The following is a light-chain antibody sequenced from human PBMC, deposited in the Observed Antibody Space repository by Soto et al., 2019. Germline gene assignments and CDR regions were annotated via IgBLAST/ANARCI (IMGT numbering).Light chain of an antibody. Sequence: EIVMTQSPATLSLSPGDRATLSCRASQTINSKLAWYQQKPGQTPRLLIYGASTSAAVIPARFSGSGSGADFHLTSGSLQAKASPVDYCQQYDPLKTVGQGTKM. CDR1: QTINSK. CDR3: QQYDPLKT. CDR2: GAS. V-gene: IGKV3-15*01. J-gene: IGKJ1*01.